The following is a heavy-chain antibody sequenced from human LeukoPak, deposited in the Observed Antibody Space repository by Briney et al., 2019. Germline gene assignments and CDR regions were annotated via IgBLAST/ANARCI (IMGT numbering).Heavy chain of an antibody. J-gene: IGHJ6*04. CDR3: AKCTRSYDFGDYGMDV. D-gene: IGHD3/OR15-3a*01. V-gene: IGHV3-30*18. CDR1: GFTFSSYG. Sequence: GGSLRLSCAASGFTFSSYGMHWVRQAPGKGLEWVAVISYDGSNKYYADSVKGRFTISRDNSKNTLYLQMNSLRAEDTDVYYCAKCTRSYDFGDYGMDVWGKGTTVTVSS. CDR2: ISYDGSNK.